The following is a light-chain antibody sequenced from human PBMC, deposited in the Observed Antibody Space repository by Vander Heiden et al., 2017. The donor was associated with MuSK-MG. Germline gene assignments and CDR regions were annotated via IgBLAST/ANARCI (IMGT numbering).Light chain of an antibody. CDR1: SSNIGAGYD. CDR2: GNS. V-gene: IGLV1-40*01. CDR3: QSYDSSLTGSL. Sequence: QSVLTQPPSLSGPPGQRVPISCTGSSSNIGAGYDVQWYQQFPGTAPKLLMYGNSNRPSGVPDRFSGSKSGTSVFLSITGLQPEDEADYYCQSYDSSLTGSLFGGGTKLTVL. J-gene: IGLJ2*01.